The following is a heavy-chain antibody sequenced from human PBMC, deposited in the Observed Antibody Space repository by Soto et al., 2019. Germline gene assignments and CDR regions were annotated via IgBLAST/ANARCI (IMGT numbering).Heavy chain of an antibody. V-gene: IGHV3-11*04. CDR1: GFTFSDYY. CDR2: ISSSSSTI. J-gene: IGHJ6*02. CDR3: ARVLGFYCSGGSCYGNYYYYGMDV. D-gene: IGHD2-15*01. Sequence: PGGSLRLSCAASGFTFSDYYMSWIRQAPGKGLEWVSYISSSSSTIYYADSVKGRFTISRDNAKNSLYLQMNSLRDEDTAVYYCARVLGFYCSGGSCYGNYYYYGMDVWGQGTTVTVSS.